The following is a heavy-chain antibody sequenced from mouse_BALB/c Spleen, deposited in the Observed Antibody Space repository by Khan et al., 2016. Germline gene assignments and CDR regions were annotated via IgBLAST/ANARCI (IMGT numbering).Heavy chain of an antibody. J-gene: IGHJ3*01. V-gene: IGHV1-87*01. D-gene: IGHD3-1*01. CDR1: GYTFTSYW. Sequence: QVQLQQSGAELARPGASVKLSCKASGYTFTSYWMQWVKQRPGQGLEWIGAIYPGDGDTRYTQKFKGKATLTAEKSSSTAYMQLSSLSSEDSAVYYCARPAARATGFAYWGQGTLVTVSA. CDR3: ARPAARATGFAY. CDR2: IYPGDGDT.